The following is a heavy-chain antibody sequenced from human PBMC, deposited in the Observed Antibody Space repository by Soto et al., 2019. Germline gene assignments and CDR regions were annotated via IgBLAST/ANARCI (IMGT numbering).Heavy chain of an antibody. Sequence: SETLSLTCDVYGGSFSGYYWSWIRQPPGKGLEWIGEINHSGSTNYNPSLKSRVTVSVDTSKNQFSLKLSSVATADTAVYYCATYGGNALQYFQHWGQGTLVTVSS. CDR2: INHSGST. CDR3: ATYGGNALQYFQH. CDR1: GGSFSGYY. J-gene: IGHJ1*01. D-gene: IGHD4-17*01. V-gene: IGHV4-34*01.